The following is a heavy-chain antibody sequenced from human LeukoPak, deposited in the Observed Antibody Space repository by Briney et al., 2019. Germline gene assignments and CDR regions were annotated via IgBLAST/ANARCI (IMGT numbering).Heavy chain of an antibody. D-gene: IGHD6-19*01. J-gene: IGHJ6*04. CDR3: ARTYSSGWYSDYGMDV. V-gene: IGHV3-30*04. CDR1: GFTFSSYA. Sequence: GGSLRLSCAASGFTFSSYAMHWVRQAPGKGLEWVAVISYDGSNKYYADSVKGRFTISRDNAKNTLYLQMNSLRAEDTAVYYCARTYSSGWYSDYGMDVWGKGTTVTVSS. CDR2: ISYDGSNK.